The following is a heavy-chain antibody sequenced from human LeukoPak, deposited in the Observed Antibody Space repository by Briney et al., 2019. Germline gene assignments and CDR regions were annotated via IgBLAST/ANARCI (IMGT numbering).Heavy chain of an antibody. CDR2: ISGSGGST. D-gene: IGHD6-19*01. V-gene: IGHV3-23*01. Sequence: GRSLRLSCAASGFTFSSYAMSWVRQAPGKGLEWLSAISGSGGSTYYADSVKGRFTISRDNSKNTLYLQMNSLRAEDTAVYYCAKSVAVATSGGYWGQGTLVTVSS. CDR3: AKSVAVATSGGY. J-gene: IGHJ4*02. CDR1: GFTFSSYA.